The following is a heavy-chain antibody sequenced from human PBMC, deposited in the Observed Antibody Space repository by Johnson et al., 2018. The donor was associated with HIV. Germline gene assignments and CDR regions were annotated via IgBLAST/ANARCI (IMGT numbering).Heavy chain of an antibody. D-gene: IGHD3-22*01. CDR3: ARSRAAYYYDSSGYYSAFDI. J-gene: IGHJ3*02. CDR2: ISYDGSNK. Sequence: QVQVVESGGGVVQPGGSLRLSCAASGFTFSSYAMHWVRQAPGKGLEWVAVISYDGSNKYYADSVKGRFTISRDNSKNTLYLQMNSLRAEDTAVYYCARSRAAYYYDSSGYYSAFDIWGQGTMVTVSS. CDR1: GFTFSSYA. V-gene: IGHV3-30-3*01.